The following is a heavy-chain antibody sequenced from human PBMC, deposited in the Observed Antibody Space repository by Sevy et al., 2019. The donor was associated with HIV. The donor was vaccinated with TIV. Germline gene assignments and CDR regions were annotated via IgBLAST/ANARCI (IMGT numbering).Heavy chain of an antibody. CDR2: ISSSSSYI. CDR3: AGGQTYDDLWRGYYGMDV. D-gene: IGHD3-3*01. J-gene: IGHJ6*02. CDR1: GFTFSSYS. Sequence: GGSLRLSCAASGFTFSSYSMNWVRQAPGKGLEWVSSISSSSSYIYYADSVKGRFTISRDNAKNSLYLQMNSLRAEDTDGEYCAGGQTYDDLWRGYYGMDVWGQGTTVTVSS. V-gene: IGHV3-21*01.